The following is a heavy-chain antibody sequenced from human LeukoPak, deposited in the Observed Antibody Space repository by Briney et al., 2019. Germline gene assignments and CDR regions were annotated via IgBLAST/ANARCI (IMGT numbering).Heavy chain of an antibody. CDR1: GFTFSSYA. V-gene: IGHV3-30*18. J-gene: IGHJ3*02. CDR2: ISYDGSNK. CDR3: AKGVSSSWSNDAFDI. Sequence: GGSLRLSCPVSGFTFSSYAMSWVRQAPGRGLEWVSVISYDGSNKYYADSVKGRFTISRDNSKNTLYLQMNSLRTEDTAVYYCAKGVSSSWSNDAFDIWGQGTMVTVSS. D-gene: IGHD6-13*01.